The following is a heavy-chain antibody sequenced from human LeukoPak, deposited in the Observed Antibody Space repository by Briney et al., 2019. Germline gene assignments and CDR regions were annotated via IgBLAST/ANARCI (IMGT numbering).Heavy chain of an antibody. Sequence: SETLSLTCTVSGVSISSYYWSWIRQPPGKGLEWIGYIYYSGSTNYNPSLKSRVTISVDTSKNQFSLKLSSVTAADTAVYYCARLPTGDYFDYWGQGTLVTVSS. CDR2: IYYSGST. CDR1: GVSISSYY. CDR3: ARLPTGDYFDY. V-gene: IGHV4-59*08. J-gene: IGHJ4*02.